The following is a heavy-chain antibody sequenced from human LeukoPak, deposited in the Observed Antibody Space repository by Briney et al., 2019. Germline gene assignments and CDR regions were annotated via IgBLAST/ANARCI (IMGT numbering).Heavy chain of an antibody. D-gene: IGHD2-21*02. Sequence: SETLSLTCTVSGDSVSSSSHYWGWIRQSPGKGLEWIGSVLSRGSTHNSPSLESRVTISVDTSKNQFSLKLSSVTAADTAVYYCARVKIVVVTAPGGGYTDVWGQGTMVTVSS. CDR1: GDSVSSSSHY. CDR3: ARVKIVVVTAPGGGYTDV. J-gene: IGHJ3*01. CDR2: VLSRGST. V-gene: IGHV4-39*07.